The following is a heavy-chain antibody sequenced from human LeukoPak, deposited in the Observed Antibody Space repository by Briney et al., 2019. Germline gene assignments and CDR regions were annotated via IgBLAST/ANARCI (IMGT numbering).Heavy chain of an antibody. CDR1: GGSISSGGYY. CDR2: IYYSGST. CDR3: ARGYNGYDENFDY. Sequence: SQTLSLTCTVSGGSISSGGYYWSWIRQHPGKGLEWIGYIYYSGSTYYNPSLKSRVTISVDTSKNQFSLKLSSVTAADTAVYYCARGYNGYDENFDYWGQGTLVTVSS. D-gene: IGHD5-12*01. J-gene: IGHJ4*02. V-gene: IGHV4-31*03.